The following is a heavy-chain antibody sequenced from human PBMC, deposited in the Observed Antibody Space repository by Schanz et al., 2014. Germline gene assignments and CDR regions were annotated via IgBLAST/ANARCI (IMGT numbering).Heavy chain of an antibody. CDR2: IYYSGST. J-gene: IGHJ4*02. Sequence: QLQLQESGPGLVKPSETLSLTCTVSGGSISSSNYYWGWIRQPPGKGLEWIESIYYSGSTYYNPSLKSRDTPSVDTSKNHFPRKLSSVTAADTAVYYCARQFYDILTGYWFPYYFDYWGQGTLVTVSS. CDR1: GGSISSSNYY. CDR3: ARQFYDILTGYWFPYYFDY. V-gene: IGHV4-39*01. D-gene: IGHD3-9*01.